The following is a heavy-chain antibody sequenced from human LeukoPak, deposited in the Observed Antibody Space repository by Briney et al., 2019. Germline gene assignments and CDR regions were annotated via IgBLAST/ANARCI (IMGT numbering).Heavy chain of an antibody. CDR3: ARESYDFSLGFDY. Sequence: PGGSLRLSCAASGFTFSSYWMHWVRQAPGKGLVWVSRINSDGSSTNYADSVKGRFTISRDNAKNTLYLQMNSLRAEDTAVYYCARESYDFSLGFDYWGQGTLVTVSS. D-gene: IGHD3-3*01. J-gene: IGHJ4*02. CDR2: INSDGSST. V-gene: IGHV3-74*01. CDR1: GFTFSSYW.